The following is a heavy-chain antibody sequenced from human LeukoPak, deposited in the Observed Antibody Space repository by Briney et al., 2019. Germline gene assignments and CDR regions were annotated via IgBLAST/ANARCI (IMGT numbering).Heavy chain of an antibody. Sequence: PGGSLRLSRAASGFTFSSYGMHWVRQAPGKGLEWVAVISYDGINEYYADSVKGRFTISRDNSKNTLYLQMNSLRAEDTAVYYCARDLTYYFDSSDYGGAFDIWGQGTMVTVSS. CDR3: ARDLTYYFDSSDYGGAFDI. CDR1: GFTFSSYG. J-gene: IGHJ3*02. V-gene: IGHV3-30*03. CDR2: ISYDGINE. D-gene: IGHD3-22*01.